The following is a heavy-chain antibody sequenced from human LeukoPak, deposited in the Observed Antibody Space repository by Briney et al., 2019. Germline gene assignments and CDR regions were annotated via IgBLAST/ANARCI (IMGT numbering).Heavy chain of an antibody. CDR1: GFTFSSYW. V-gene: IGHV3-74*01. Sequence: PGGSLRLSCAASGFTFSSYWMHWVRQAPGKGLVWVSRINSDGSSTSYADSVKGRFTISRDNAKNTLYLQMNSLKTEDTAVYYCTTITMTPVNDAFDIWGQGTIVTVSS. D-gene: IGHD4-17*01. CDR3: TTITMTPVNDAFDI. CDR2: INSDGSST. J-gene: IGHJ3*02.